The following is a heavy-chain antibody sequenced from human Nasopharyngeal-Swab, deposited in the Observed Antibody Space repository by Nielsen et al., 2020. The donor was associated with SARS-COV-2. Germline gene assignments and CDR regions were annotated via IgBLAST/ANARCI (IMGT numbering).Heavy chain of an antibody. Sequence: WIRQPPGKGLEWVSSISSSSSYIYYADSVKGRFTISRDNAKNSLYLQMNSLRAEDTAVYYCARDRSTIWFGELPLDVLDIWGQGTMVTVSS. J-gene: IGHJ3*02. D-gene: IGHD3-10*01. V-gene: IGHV3-21*01. CDR3: ARDRSTIWFGELPLDVLDI. CDR2: ISSSSSYI.